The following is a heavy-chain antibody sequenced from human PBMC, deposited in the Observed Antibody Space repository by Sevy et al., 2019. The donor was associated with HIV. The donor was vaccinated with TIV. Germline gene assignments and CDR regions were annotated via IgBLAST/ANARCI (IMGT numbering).Heavy chain of an antibody. CDR3: ARADYGDYSGEFDY. D-gene: IGHD4-17*01. J-gene: IGHJ4*02. CDR1: GITFSSHA. Sequence: GGSLRLSCAASGITFSSHAMHWVRQAPGKGLEWVTIISYDGSNKYYADSVKGRFTISRDNSKNMLYLQMNSLRAEDTAVYYCARADYGDYSGEFDYWGQGTLVTVSS. CDR2: ISYDGSNK. V-gene: IGHV3-30-3*01.